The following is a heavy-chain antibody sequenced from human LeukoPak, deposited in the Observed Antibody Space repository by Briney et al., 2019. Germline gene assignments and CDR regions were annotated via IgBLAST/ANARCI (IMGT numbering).Heavy chain of an antibody. V-gene: IGHV1-3*01. CDR1: GYTFTSYA. Sequence: ASVKVSCKASGYTFTSYAMHWVRQAPGQRLEWKGWINAGNGNTKYSQKFQGRVTITRDTSASTAYMELSSLRSEDTAVYYCARAHDSYYYGSGSYYTIWGQGTLVTVSS. J-gene: IGHJ4*02. CDR3: ARAHDSYYYGSGSYYTI. D-gene: IGHD3-10*01. CDR2: INAGNGNT.